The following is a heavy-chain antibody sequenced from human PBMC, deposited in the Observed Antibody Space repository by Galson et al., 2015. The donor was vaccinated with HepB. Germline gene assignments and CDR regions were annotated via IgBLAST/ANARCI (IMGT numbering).Heavy chain of an antibody. CDR3: ASTHYGDYL. CDR2: IKEDGSVK. Sequence: SLRLSCATSGFTFSSYWMTWVRQAPGKGLEWVANIKEDGSVKYYVDSVKGRFTISRDNAKNSLYLQMNSLRAEDTAVYYCASTHYGDYLWGQGTLVTVSS. V-gene: IGHV3-7*03. J-gene: IGHJ4*02. CDR1: GFTFSSYW. D-gene: IGHD4-17*01.